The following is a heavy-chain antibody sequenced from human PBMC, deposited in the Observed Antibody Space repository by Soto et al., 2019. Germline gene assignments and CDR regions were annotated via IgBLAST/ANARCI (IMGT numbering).Heavy chain of an antibody. V-gene: IGHV3-30*03. J-gene: IGHJ5*02. CDR2: ISYDGSNK. CDR3: ATMDIVVVPAAIRCNWFDP. D-gene: IGHD2-2*03. CDR1: GFTFSSYG. Sequence: QVQLVESGGGVVQPGRSLRLSCAASGFTFSSYGMHWVRQAPGKGLEWVAVISYDGSNKYYADSVKGRFTISRDNSKNTLYLQMNSLRAEDTAVYYCATMDIVVVPAAIRCNWFDPWGQGTLVTVSS.